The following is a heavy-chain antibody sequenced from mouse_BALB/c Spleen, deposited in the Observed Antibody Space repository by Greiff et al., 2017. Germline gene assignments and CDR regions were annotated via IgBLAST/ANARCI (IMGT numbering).Heavy chain of an antibody. V-gene: IGHV5-12-1*01. Sequence: EVKLVDSGGGLVKPGGSLKLSCAASGFAFSSYDMSWVRQTPEKRLEWVAYISSGGGSTYYPDTVKGRFTISRDNAKNTLYLQMSSLKSEDTAMYYCASQTARATGGFAYWGQGTLVTVSA. J-gene: IGHJ3*01. CDR2: ISSGGGST. CDR3: ASQTARATGGFAY. D-gene: IGHD3-2*01. CDR1: GFAFSSYD.